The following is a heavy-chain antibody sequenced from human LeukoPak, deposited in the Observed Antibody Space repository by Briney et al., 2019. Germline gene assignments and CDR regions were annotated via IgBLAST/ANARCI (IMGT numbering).Heavy chain of an antibody. CDR1: GFTFSSYA. J-gene: IGHJ4*02. D-gene: IGHD2-8*02. Sequence: GGSLRLSCAASGFTFSSYAMSWVRQAPGKGLEWVSVIWYDGGNKYYADSVKGRFTISRDNSKNTVYLQMDSLRIEDTAVYYCARYNTGRGDYWGQGTLVTVSS. CDR2: IWYDGGNK. V-gene: IGHV3-33*08. CDR3: ARYNTGRGDY.